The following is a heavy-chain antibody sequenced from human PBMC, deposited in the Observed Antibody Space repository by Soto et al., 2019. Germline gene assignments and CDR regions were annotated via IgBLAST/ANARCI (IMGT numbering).Heavy chain of an antibody. J-gene: IGHJ5*02. V-gene: IGHV4-34*01. CDR1: GGSFSGYY. CDR2: INHSGST. D-gene: IGHD2-15*01. CDR3: ARGRRISAAKAINWFDP. Sequence: QVQLQQWGAGLLKPSETLSLTCAVLGGSFSGYYWSWIGQPPGRGLGGIGEINHSGSTNYNPSLKSRVTISVDTSKNQFSLKLSSVTAADTAVYYCARGRRISAAKAINWFDPWGQGTLVTVSS.